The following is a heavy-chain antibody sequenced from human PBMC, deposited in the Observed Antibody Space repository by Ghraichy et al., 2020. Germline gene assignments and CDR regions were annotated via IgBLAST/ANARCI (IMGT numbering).Heavy chain of an antibody. CDR2: IYHSGST. J-gene: IGHJ6*02. Sequence: SETLSLTCTVSGGSISSRSYYWGWVRQPPGKGLEWIGTIYHSGSTYFNPSLKSRVTLSVNTSKNQFSLWLDSVTAADTAVYFCARLSWSGETLPTDYYYYGMDVWGQGTTVTVSS. V-gene: IGHV4-39*01. D-gene: IGHD3-3*01. CDR1: GGSISSRSYY. CDR3: ARLSWSGETLPTDYYYYGMDV.